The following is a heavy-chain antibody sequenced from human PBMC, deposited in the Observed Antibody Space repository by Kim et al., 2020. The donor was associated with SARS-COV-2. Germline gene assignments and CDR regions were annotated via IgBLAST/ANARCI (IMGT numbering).Heavy chain of an antibody. CDR1: GLTFNAAW. V-gene: IGHV3-15*01. CDR3: TTQLRY. J-gene: IGHJ4*02. Sequence: GGSLRLSCAASGLTFNAAWMTWVRQAPGKGLEWVGRIKSKADAGTIDYSVPVKGRFSISRDDSKDTLFLEMNSLKTEDTAVYYCTTQLRYWGQGTLVTVSS. D-gene: IGHD1-1*01. CDR2: IKSKADAGTI.